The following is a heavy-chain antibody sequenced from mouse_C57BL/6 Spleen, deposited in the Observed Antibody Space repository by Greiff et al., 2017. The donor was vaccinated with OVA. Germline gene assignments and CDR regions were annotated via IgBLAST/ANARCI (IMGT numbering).Heavy chain of an antibody. D-gene: IGHD1-1*02. CDR3: ARRDGGYFDY. J-gene: IGHJ2*01. Sequence: QVQLQQPGAELVKPGASVKMSCKASGYTFTSYWITWVKQRPGQGLEWIGDIYPGSGSTNYNEKFKSKATLTVDTSSSTDYMQISSLQSEDSAVYYCARRDGGYFDYWGQGTTLTVSS. V-gene: IGHV1-55*01. CDR2: IYPGSGST. CDR1: GYTFTSYW.